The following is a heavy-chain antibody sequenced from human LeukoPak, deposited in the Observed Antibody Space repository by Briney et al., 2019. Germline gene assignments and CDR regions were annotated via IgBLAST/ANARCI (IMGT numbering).Heavy chain of an antibody. CDR3: AREYCSSTSCSVDY. CDR1: GFTVSSNY. D-gene: IGHD2-2*01. V-gene: IGHV3-66*02. Sequence: GGSLRLSCAASGFTVSSNYMSWVRQAPGKGLEWASVIYSGGSTYYADSVKGRFTISRDNSKNTLYLQMNSLRAEDTAVYYCAREYCSSTSCSVDYWGQGTLVTVSS. J-gene: IGHJ4*02. CDR2: IYSGGST.